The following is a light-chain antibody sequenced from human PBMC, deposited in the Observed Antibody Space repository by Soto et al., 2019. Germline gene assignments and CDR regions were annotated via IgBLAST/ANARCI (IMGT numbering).Light chain of an antibody. J-gene: IGLJ1*01. CDR3: AAWDDSLNGYV. V-gene: IGLV1-44*01. CDR1: SSNIGTNA. Sequence: QSVLTQPPSASGTPGQRVTISCSGGSSNIGTNAVNWYQQHPGTAPKLLIYNNNQRPSGVPDRFSGSKSGTSASLAISGHQSEDEADYYCAAWDDSLNGYVFVTGTKLTVL. CDR2: NNN.